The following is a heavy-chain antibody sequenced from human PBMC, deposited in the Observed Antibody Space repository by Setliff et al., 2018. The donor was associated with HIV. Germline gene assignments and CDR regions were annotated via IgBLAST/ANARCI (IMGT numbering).Heavy chain of an antibody. V-gene: IGHV4-61*09. CDR3: ARSQETSVAATEI. CDR2: IYIRGGTT. Sequence: PSETLSLTCTVSRASISDGTYYWSWIRQPAGKGLEWIGHIYIRGGTTNYSPSLKSRVTISLDTSKNQFSLSLSSVTASDTALYYCARSQETSVAATEIWGQGTMVTVSS. J-gene: IGHJ3*02. CDR1: RASISDGTYY.